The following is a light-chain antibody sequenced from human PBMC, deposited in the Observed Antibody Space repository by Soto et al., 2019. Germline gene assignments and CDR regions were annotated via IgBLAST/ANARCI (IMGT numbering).Light chain of an antibody. Sequence: QSALTQPASVSGSPGQSITISCTATSSDVGGYNYVSWYQQHPGQAPKLIIYDVSNRPSGVSNRFSGSKSGNTASLTISGLQAEDEADYYCSSCTSSSPLVVFGGGTQLTVL. V-gene: IGLV2-14*03. J-gene: IGLJ2*01. CDR2: DVS. CDR1: SSDVGGYNY. CDR3: SSCTSSSPLVV.